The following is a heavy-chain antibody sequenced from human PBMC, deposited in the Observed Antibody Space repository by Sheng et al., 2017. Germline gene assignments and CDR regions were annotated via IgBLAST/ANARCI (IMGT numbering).Heavy chain of an antibody. Sequence: QVQLQESGPGLVKPSETLTLTCTVSGYSISSGHYWGWIRQPPGKGLEWIGSIYHSGSTYYNPSLKSRVTISGDTSMNQFSLKLRSVTAADTAVYYCARDLGGGGSWKTTWGQGTLVTVSS. CDR2: IYHSGST. CDR3: ARDLGGGGSWKTT. CDR1: GYSISSGHY. V-gene: IGHV4-38-2*02. J-gene: IGHJ4*02. D-gene: IGHD4-17*01.